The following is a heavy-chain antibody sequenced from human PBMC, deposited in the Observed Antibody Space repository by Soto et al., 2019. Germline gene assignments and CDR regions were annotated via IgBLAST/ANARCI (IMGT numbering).Heavy chain of an antibody. CDR2: ISGSGTNI. CDR3: AKDGFGGASDY. Sequence: EVQLLESGGGFAQPGGSLRLSCAASGFTFSSYAMHWVRQAPGRGLEWVSTISGSGTNIYYADSVQGRFTISRDNSQNTLFLQMTSLRVDDAATYYCAKDGFGGASDYWCQGTHVTVSS. V-gene: IGHV3-23*01. J-gene: IGHJ4*02. CDR1: GFTFSSYA. D-gene: IGHD3-3*01.